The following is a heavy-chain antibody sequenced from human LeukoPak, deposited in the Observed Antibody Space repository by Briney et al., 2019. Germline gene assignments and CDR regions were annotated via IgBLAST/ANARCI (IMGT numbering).Heavy chain of an antibody. Sequence: GGSLRLSCAASGLIVSNNYMNWVCLAPGKGLEWVSIIYSGGSTHYADSVKGRFTVSRDNSKNTLYLQMNSLRAEDTAVYYCARGGSYLSAFDIWGQGTMVTVSS. CDR2: IYSGGST. CDR1: GLIVSNNY. D-gene: IGHD1-26*01. CDR3: ARGGSYLSAFDI. V-gene: IGHV3-53*01. J-gene: IGHJ3*02.